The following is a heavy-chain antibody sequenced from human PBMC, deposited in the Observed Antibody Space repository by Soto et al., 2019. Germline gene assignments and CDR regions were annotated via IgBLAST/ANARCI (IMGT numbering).Heavy chain of an antibody. Sequence: GALRLSCAASGFTFSSYAMSWVRQAPGKGLEWVSAISGSGGSTYYADSVKGRFTISRDNSKNTLYLQMNSLRAEDTAVYYCAKEGLIVVLVAATFGYWGQGTLVTVSS. V-gene: IGHV3-23*01. D-gene: IGHD2-15*01. CDR2: ISGSGGST. J-gene: IGHJ4*01. CDR3: AKEGLIVVLVAATFGY. CDR1: GFTFSSYA.